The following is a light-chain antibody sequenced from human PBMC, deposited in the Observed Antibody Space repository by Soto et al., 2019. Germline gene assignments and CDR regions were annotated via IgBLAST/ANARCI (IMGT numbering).Light chain of an antibody. V-gene: IGLV2-14*01. CDR2: EVT. J-gene: IGLJ2*01. CDR1: SSDVGAHDF. CDR3: NSYNLSRTVI. Sequence: QSALTQPASVSGSPGQSITISCSGTSSDVGAHDFVSWYQHHPDKAPKVIIFEVTKRPSGVSNRFSGSKTGNTASLTISGLQAEDEADYYCNSYNLSRTVIFGGGTKLTVL.